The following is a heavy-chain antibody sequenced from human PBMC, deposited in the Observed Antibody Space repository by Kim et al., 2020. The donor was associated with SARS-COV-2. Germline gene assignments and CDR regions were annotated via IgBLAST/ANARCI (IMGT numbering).Heavy chain of an antibody. Sequence: GGSLRLSCAASGFTFSSYAMSWVRQAPGKGLEWVSAISGSGGSTYYADSVKGRFTISRDNSKNTLYLQMNSLRAEDTAVYYCAKSDYYDSSGYYDYWGQGTLVTVSS. CDR3: AKSDYYDSSGYYDY. J-gene: IGHJ4*02. CDR2: ISGSGGST. CDR1: GFTFSSYA. D-gene: IGHD3-22*01. V-gene: IGHV3-23*01.